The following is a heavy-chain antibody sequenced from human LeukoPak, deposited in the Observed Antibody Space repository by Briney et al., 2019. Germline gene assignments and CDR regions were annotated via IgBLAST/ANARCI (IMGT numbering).Heavy chain of an antibody. Sequence: ASVKVSCKASGYTFTSYGINWVRQAPGQGLEWMGWISPYNGHTNYTQKLQGRVTMTTDTSTSTAYMELSSLRSEDTAVYYCASEMSSGYCGYWGQGTLVTVSS. V-gene: IGHV1-18*01. CDR1: GYTFTSYG. CDR3: ASEMSSGYCGY. D-gene: IGHD3-22*01. J-gene: IGHJ4*02. CDR2: ISPYNGHT.